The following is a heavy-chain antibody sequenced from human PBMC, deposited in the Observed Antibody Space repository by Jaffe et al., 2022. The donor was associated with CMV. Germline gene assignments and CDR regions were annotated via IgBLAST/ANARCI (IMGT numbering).Heavy chain of an antibody. CDR2: IDPSDSYT. CDR3: ARGYSSSWSHDAFDI. V-gene: IGHV5-10-1*03. J-gene: IGHJ3*02. Sequence: EVQLVQSGAEVKKPGESLRISCKGSGYSFTSYWISWVRQMPGKGLEWMGRIDPSDSYTNYSPSFQGHVTISADKSISTAYLQWSSLKASDTAMYYCARGYSSSWSHDAFDIWGQGTMVTVSS. CDR1: GYSFTSYW. D-gene: IGHD6-13*01.